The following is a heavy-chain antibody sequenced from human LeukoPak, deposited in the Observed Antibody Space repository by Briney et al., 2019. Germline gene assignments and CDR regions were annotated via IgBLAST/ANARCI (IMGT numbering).Heavy chain of an antibody. CDR3: ARAGYYDSSGYYYLDHFDY. V-gene: IGHV4-59*01. Sequence: SETLSLTCTVSGGSISSYYWSWIRQPPGKGLEWIGYIYYSGSTNYNPSLKSRVTISVDTSKNQFPLKLSSVTAADTAVYYCARAGYYDSSGYYYLDHFDYWGQGTLVTVSS. CDR2: IYYSGST. CDR1: GGSISSYY. J-gene: IGHJ4*02. D-gene: IGHD3-22*01.